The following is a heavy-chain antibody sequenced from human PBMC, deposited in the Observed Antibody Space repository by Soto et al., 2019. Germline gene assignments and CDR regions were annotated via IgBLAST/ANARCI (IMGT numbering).Heavy chain of an antibody. D-gene: IGHD6-13*01. Sequence: QVQLVQSGAEVKKPGASVKVSCKASGYTFTSYGISWVRQAPGQGLEWVGWISAFHDNTNYAQKLQDRVTMTTDTSTTTSDMELRRLRSYDTAVYYCARDRVVASRWSLSSIGYWGQGTLVTVSS. CDR3: ARDRVVASRWSLSSIGY. J-gene: IGHJ4*02. CDR2: ISAFHDNT. V-gene: IGHV1-18*01. CDR1: GYTFTSYG.